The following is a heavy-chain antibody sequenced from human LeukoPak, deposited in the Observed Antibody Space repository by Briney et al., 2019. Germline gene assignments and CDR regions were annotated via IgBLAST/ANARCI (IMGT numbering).Heavy chain of an antibody. V-gene: IGHV3-33*01. CDR3: ARDYNILTGYPDYGMDV. D-gene: IGHD3-9*01. CDR2: IWYDGSDK. Sequence: SGGSLRLSCAASGFTFSSSGMHWVRQAPGKGLEWVTIIWYDGSDKYYADSVKGRFSISRDNSKNTLYLQMNSLRVEDTAVYYCARDYNILTGYPDYGMDVWGQGTTVTVSS. J-gene: IGHJ6*02. CDR1: GFTFSSSG.